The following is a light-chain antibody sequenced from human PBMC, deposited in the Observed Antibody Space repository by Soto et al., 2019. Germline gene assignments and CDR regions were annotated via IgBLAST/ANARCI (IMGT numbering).Light chain of an antibody. J-gene: IGKJ1*01. CDR2: KAS. CDR3: QQGGT. V-gene: IGKV1-5*03. Sequence: DIQMTQSPSTLSASVGDRVTITCRASQSISSWLAWYQQKPGKAPKLLIYKASSLESGVPSRFSGSGSGTEFTLTISSLQPDYFATYYCQQGGTFGQGTKVDIK. CDR1: QSISSW.